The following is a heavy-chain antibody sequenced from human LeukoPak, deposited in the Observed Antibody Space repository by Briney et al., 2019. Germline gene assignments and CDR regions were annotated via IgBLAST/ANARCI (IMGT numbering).Heavy chain of an antibody. CDR3: ARDSKDSSCYYYERHTVPYYYYMDV. CDR1: GGSISSYY. D-gene: IGHD3-22*01. CDR2: IYTSGST. V-gene: IGHV4-4*07. Sequence: PSETLSLTCTVSGGSISSYYWSWIRQPAGKGLEWIGRIYTSGSTNYNPSLKSRVTMSVDTSKNQFSLKLSSVTAADTAVYYCARDSKDSSCYYYERHTVPYYYYMDVWGKGTTVTVSS. J-gene: IGHJ6*03.